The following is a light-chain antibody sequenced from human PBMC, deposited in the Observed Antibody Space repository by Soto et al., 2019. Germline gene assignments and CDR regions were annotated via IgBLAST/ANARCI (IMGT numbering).Light chain of an antibody. Sequence: EIVLTQSPGTLSLSPGERATLSCRASQSVSSSYLAWYQQKPGQAPRLLIYGESSRATGIPDRFSGSGSGTDFTLTISRLESEDFAVYYCQQYGSSHLFGQGTKLEIK. J-gene: IGKJ2*01. V-gene: IGKV3-20*01. CDR2: GES. CDR1: QSVSSSY. CDR3: QQYGSSHL.